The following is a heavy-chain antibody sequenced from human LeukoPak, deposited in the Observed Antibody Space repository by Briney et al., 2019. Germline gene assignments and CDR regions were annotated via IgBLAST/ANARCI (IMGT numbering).Heavy chain of an antibody. CDR2: INHSGST. D-gene: IGHD6-19*01. J-gene: IGHJ4*02. Sequence: SETLSLTCAVYGGSFSGYYWSWIRQPPGKGLEWIGEINHSGSTNYNPSLKSRVTISVDTSKNQFSLKLSSVTAADTAVYYCARGAVAGISFDYWGQGTLVAVSS. CDR1: GGSFSGYY. CDR3: ARGAVAGISFDY. V-gene: IGHV4-34*01.